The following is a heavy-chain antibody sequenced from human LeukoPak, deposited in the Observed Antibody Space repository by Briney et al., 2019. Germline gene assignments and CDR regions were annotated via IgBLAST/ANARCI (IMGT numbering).Heavy chain of an antibody. J-gene: IGHJ4*02. CDR2: IRYDGSNK. V-gene: IGHV3-30*02. D-gene: IGHD5-18*01. CDR1: GFTFSSYG. CDR3: AALWLFPRRDY. Sequence: PGGSLRLSCAASGFTFSSYGMHWVRQAPGKGLEWVAFIRYDGSNKHYADSVKGRFTISRDNSKNTLYLQMNSLRAEDTAVYYCAALWLFPRRDYWGQGTLVTVSS.